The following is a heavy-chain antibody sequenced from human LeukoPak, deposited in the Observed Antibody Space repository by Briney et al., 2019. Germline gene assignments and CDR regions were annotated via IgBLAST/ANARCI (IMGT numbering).Heavy chain of an antibody. CDR3: ARVVGIAVAGRAFHLDY. CDR1: GGSISSGGYY. CDR2: IYYSGST. Sequence: SETLSLTCSVSGGSISSGGYYWSWIRQHPGKGLEWIGYIYYSGSTYYNPSLKSRVTISVDTSKNQFSLKLSSVTAADTAVYYCARVVGIAVAGRAFHLDYWGQGTLVTVSS. J-gene: IGHJ4*02. V-gene: IGHV4-31*03. D-gene: IGHD6-19*01.